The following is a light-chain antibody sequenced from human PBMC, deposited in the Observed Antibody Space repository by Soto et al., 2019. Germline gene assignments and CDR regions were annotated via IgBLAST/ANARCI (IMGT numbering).Light chain of an antibody. CDR1: QIVSSNH. Sequence: EIVLTQSPGPLSLSPGERATLSCRASQIVSSNHLAWYQQKRGQAPRLLISGSSTKATGLPDRFSGSGSGTDFTLTISRLEPDDFAVYYCQQYGISVTFGGGTKVEIK. CDR3: QQYGISVT. V-gene: IGKV3-20*01. CDR2: GSS. J-gene: IGKJ4*01.